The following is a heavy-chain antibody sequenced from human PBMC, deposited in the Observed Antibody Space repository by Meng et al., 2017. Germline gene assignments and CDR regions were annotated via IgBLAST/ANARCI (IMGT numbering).Heavy chain of an antibody. Sequence: SVKVSCKASGGTFSSYAISWVRQAPGQGLEWMGGIIPIFGTANYAQKFQGGVTITTDESTSTAYMELSSLRSEDTAVYYCARARDRGSYSTGLDYWGQGTLVTVSS. CDR1: GGTFSSYA. V-gene: IGHV1-69*05. CDR3: ARARDRGSYSTGLDY. J-gene: IGHJ4*02. CDR2: IIPIFGTA. D-gene: IGHD1-26*01.